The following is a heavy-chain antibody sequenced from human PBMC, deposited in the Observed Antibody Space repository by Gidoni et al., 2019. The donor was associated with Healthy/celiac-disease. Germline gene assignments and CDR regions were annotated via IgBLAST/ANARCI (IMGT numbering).Heavy chain of an antibody. J-gene: IGHJ4*02. Sequence: QVQLQQWGAGLLKPSETLSLTCAVYGGSFSGYYWIWIRQPPGKGLEWIGEINHSGSTNYNPSLKSRVTISVDTSKNQFSLKLSSVTAADTAVYYCARSGYDSGNDYWGQGTLVTVSS. D-gene: IGHD5-12*01. V-gene: IGHV4-34*01. CDR2: INHSGST. CDR1: GGSFSGYY. CDR3: ARSGYDSGNDY.